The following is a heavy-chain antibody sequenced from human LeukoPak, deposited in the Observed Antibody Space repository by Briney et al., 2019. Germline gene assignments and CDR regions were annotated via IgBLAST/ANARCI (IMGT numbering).Heavy chain of an antibody. CDR2: ISRDENTP. Sequence: PGGSLRLSCAASGFFVTTYAIHWVRQAPGKRLEWVAVISRDENTPYYGDSVKGRFTIPKKSSKTTLYLHMNSLRAEDTAVYYCARVRYCSGGSCYFYNAMDVWGQGTTVTVSS. V-gene: IGHV3-30*03. J-gene: IGHJ6*02. CDR3: ARVRYCSGGSCYFYNAMDV. D-gene: IGHD2-15*01. CDR1: GFFVTTYA.